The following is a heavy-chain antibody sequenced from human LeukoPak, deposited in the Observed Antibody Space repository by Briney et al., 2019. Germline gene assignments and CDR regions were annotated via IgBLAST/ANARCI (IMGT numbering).Heavy chain of an antibody. CDR2: IRYDGSNT. CDR1: GFTFNYYG. V-gene: IGHV3-30*02. Sequence: GGSLRLSCAASGFTFNYYGMHWVRQAPGKGLEWVAFIRYDGSNTYYADSVKGRFTISRDNSENTLYLQMNSLRTEDTAVYYCARDSRTYFKWFDPWGQGTLVTVSS. D-gene: IGHD6-13*01. J-gene: IGHJ5*02. CDR3: ARDSRTYFKWFDP.